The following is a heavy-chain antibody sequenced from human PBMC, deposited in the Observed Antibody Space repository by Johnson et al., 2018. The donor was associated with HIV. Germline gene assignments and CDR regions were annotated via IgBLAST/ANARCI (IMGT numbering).Heavy chain of an antibody. D-gene: IGHD5-18*01. Sequence: QVLLVESGGGVVQPGRSLRLSCAASGFTFSSYAMHWVRQAPGKGLEWVAVISYDGSNKYYADSVKGRFTISRDTAKNPLYLQMNSLRAEDTAVYYCARAYSYGAFDIWGQGTRVTVSS. CDR1: GFTFSSYA. V-gene: IGHV3-30*04. J-gene: IGHJ3*02. CDR3: ARAYSYGAFDI. CDR2: ISYDGSNK.